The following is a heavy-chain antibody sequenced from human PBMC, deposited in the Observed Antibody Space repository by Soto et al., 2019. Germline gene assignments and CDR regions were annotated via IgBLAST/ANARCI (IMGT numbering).Heavy chain of an antibody. J-gene: IGHJ3*02. V-gene: IGHV4-4*07. CDR3: TRSGLARFLEPGAFDI. D-gene: IGHD3-3*01. CDR1: GGSISSYY. CDR2: IYASGST. Sequence: QVQLQESGPGLVKPSETLSLTCTVSGGSISSYYWSWIRQPAGKGLECIGRIYASGSTNYNPSLNSRVTMSVDTSKNQVSLRLTSVTAADTAVYYCTRSGLARFLEPGAFDIWGQGTMVTVSS.